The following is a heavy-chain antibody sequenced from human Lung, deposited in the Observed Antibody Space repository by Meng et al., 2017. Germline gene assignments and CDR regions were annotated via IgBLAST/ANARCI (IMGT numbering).Heavy chain of an antibody. Sequence: QVQLQQWGAGLLKPSGTLSLTCVVSGGSFIDYYWSWIRQPPGKGLEWIGEINHSGSTNYNPSLESRATISVDTSQNNLSLKLSSVTAADSAVYYCARGPTTMAHDFDYWGQGTLVTVSS. CDR2: INHSGST. D-gene: IGHD4-11*01. CDR3: ARGPTTMAHDFDY. V-gene: IGHV4-34*01. CDR1: GGSFIDYY. J-gene: IGHJ4*02.